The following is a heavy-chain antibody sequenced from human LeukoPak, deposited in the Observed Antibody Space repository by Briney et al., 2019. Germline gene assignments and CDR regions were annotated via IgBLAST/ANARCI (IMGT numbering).Heavy chain of an antibody. D-gene: IGHD3-9*01. CDR3: AKDWHILTGRNCFDP. Sequence: ASVKVSCKASGGTFSSYAISWVRQAPGQGLEWMGWVTSYNGDTNYAQKFQGRVTMSTDTSTSTAYMELRSLTFDDTAIYYCAKDWHILTGRNCFDPWGQGTLVTVSS. V-gene: IGHV1-18*01. J-gene: IGHJ5*02. CDR2: VTSYNGDT. CDR1: GGTFSSYA.